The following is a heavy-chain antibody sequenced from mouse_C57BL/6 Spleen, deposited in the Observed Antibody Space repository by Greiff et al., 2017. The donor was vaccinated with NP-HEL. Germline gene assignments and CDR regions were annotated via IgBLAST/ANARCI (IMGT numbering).Heavy chain of an antibody. CDR3: ARSVYYGSPWFAY. V-gene: IGHV1-53*01. J-gene: IGHJ3*01. Sequence: QVQLQQSGTELVKPGASVKLSCKASGYTFTSYWMHWVKQRPGQGLEWIGNINPSNGGTNYNEKFKSKATLTVDKSSSTAYMQLSSLTSEDSAVYYCARSVYYGSPWFAYWGQGTLVTVSA. CDR1: GYTFTSYW. D-gene: IGHD1-1*01. CDR2: INPSNGGT.